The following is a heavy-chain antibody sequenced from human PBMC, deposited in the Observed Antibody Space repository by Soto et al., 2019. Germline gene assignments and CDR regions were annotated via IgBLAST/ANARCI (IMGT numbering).Heavy chain of an antibody. CDR1: GYTFTSYA. CDR2: INAGNGNT. D-gene: IGHD2-21*01. Sequence: ASVKVSCKASGYTFTSYAMHWVRQAPGQRLEWMGWINAGNGNTKYSQKFQGRVTITRDTSASTAYMELSSLRSEDTAVYYCERAPRNLWVVLLDYWGQGTLVTVSS. V-gene: IGHV1-3*01. J-gene: IGHJ4*02. CDR3: ERAPRNLWVVLLDY.